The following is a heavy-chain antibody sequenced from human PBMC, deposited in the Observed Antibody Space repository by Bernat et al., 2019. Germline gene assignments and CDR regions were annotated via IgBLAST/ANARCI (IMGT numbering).Heavy chain of an antibody. D-gene: IGHD3-3*01. Sequence: QVQLQESGPGLVKPSETLSLTCTVSGGSISSYYWSWIRHPPGKGLEWIGYIYYSGSTNYNPSLKSRVTISVDTSKNQFSLKLSSVTAADTAVYYCARDPGEIFGVVPGYFDLWGRGTLVTVSS. CDR3: ARDPGEIFGVVPGYFDL. J-gene: IGHJ2*01. V-gene: IGHV4-59*01. CDR1: GGSISSYY. CDR2: IYYSGST.